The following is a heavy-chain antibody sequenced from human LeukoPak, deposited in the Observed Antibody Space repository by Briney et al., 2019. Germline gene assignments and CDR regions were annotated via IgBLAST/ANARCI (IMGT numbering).Heavy chain of an antibody. CDR3: ARGPGYYGSGNYYYYMDV. CDR2: INPNSGGT. Sequence: ASVKVSCKASGYTFTGYYMHWVRQAPGQGLEWMGWINPNSGGTNYAQKFQGRVTMTRDTSISTAYMELSRLRSDDTAVYYCARGPGYYGSGNYYYYMDVWGKGTTVTISS. CDR1: GYTFTGYY. D-gene: IGHD3-10*01. V-gene: IGHV1-2*02. J-gene: IGHJ6*03.